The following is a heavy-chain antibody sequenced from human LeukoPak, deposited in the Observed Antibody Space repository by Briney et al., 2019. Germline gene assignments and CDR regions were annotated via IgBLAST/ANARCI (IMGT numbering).Heavy chain of an antibody. CDR2: ISYDGSNT. CDR1: VFTFSDYG. CDR3: AKGGRSSWHNDY. Sequence: GSSLRLSCAASVFTFSDYGIHWVRQAPGKGLEWVALISYDGSNTYYADSVKGRFTISRDNSKNTLYLQMNSLRTEDTAVYYCAKGGRSSWHNDYWGQGTLVTVSS. J-gene: IGHJ4*02. V-gene: IGHV3-30*18. D-gene: IGHD6-13*01.